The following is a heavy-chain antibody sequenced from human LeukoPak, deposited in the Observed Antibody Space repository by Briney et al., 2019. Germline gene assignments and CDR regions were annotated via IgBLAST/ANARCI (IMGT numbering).Heavy chain of an antibody. D-gene: IGHD3/OR15-3a*01. CDR3: ARQTGSGLFILP. CDR1: GVSISSSNSY. J-gene: IGHJ4*02. CDR2: IYYSGNT. Sequence: PSETLSLTCTVSGVSISSSNSYWGWIRQPPGKGLEWIGSIYYSGNTYYNASLKSQVSISIDTSKNQFSLKLTSVTAADTAVYYCARQTGSGLFILPGGQGTLVTVSS. V-gene: IGHV4-39*01.